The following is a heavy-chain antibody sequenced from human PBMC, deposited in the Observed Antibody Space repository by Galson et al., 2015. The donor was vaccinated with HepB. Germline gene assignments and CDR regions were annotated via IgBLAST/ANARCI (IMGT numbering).Heavy chain of an antibody. Sequence: SLRLSCAASGFKFDIYAMHWVRQAPGKGLEWVSGLNYNSDSRGYADSVQGRFTISRDNAKNSLFLQMNSLRPEDTALYYCVKDVTVGGYDWGAGGSWGQGTLVIVSS. D-gene: IGHD5-12*01. V-gene: IGHV3-9*01. CDR3: VKDVTVGGYDWGAGGS. CDR1: GFKFDIYA. CDR2: LNYNSDSR. J-gene: IGHJ5*02.